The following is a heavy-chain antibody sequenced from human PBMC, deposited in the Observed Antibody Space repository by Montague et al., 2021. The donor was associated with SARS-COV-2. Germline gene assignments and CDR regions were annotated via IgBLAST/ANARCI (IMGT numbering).Heavy chain of an antibody. V-gene: IGHV4-4*07. Sequence: SETLSLTCSISGVSITSYYWSWVRQPAGKGLEWIGHIYASGSTXXXPSXKSRVRLSIDNPKNQFSLKLESLTAADTAVYYCVRDGGNWYYFDYWGQEALVTVSS. CDR1: GVSITSYY. CDR3: VRDGGNWYYFDY. J-gene: IGHJ4*02. CDR2: IYASGST. D-gene: IGHD3-16*01.